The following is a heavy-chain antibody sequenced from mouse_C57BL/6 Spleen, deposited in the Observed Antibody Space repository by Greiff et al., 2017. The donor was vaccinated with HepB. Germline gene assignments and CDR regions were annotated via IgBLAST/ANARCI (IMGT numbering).Heavy chain of an antibody. CDR1: GYSFTSYY. V-gene: IGHV1-66*01. CDR2: IYPGSGNT. Sequence: QVQLQQSGPELVKPGASVKISCKASGYSFTSYYIHWVKQRPGQGLEWIGWIYPGSGNTKYNEKFKGKATLTADTSSSTAYMQLSSLTSEDSAFYYCALYYYGSSYDYWGQGTTLTVSS. D-gene: IGHD1-1*01. CDR3: ALYYYGSSYDY. J-gene: IGHJ2*01.